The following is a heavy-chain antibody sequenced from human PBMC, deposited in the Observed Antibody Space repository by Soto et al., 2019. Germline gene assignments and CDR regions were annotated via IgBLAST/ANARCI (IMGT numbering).Heavy chain of an antibody. CDR2: IIPMFGTA. V-gene: IGHV1-69*12. Sequence: QVQLVQSGAEVKKPESSVKVSCKAPGGTFSTYAISWVRQAPRQGLEWMGGIIPMFGTANYAQRFRDRVTITADESTNTVYMELSSLRSEDTAVYFCASGIQLWLRRINNGYSGWGQGTLVTVSS. CDR1: GGTFSTYA. D-gene: IGHD5-18*01. CDR3: ASGIQLWLRRINNGYSG. J-gene: IGHJ4*02.